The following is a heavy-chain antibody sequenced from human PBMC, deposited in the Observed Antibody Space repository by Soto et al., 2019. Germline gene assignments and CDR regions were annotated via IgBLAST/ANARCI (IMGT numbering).Heavy chain of an antibody. Sequence: QVQLVESGGGVVQPGRSLRLSCAASGFTFSSYSMHWVRQAPGKGLEWVAVISYDGSNKYYADSVKGRFTISRDNSKNTLYLQMNSLRAEDTAVYYCAKDHVERGYSYGYGIDYWGQGTLVTVSS. J-gene: IGHJ4*02. CDR3: AKDHVERGYSYGYGIDY. D-gene: IGHD5-18*01. CDR1: GFTFSSYS. CDR2: ISYDGSNK. V-gene: IGHV3-30*18.